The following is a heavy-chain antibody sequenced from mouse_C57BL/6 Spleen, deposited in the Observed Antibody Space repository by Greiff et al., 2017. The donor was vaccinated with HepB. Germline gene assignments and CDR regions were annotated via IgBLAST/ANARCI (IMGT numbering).Heavy chain of an antibody. CDR2: IDPSDSYT. J-gene: IGHJ2*01. CDR1: GYTFTSYW. Sequence: QVQLQQPGAELVRPGTSVKLSCKASGYTFTSYWMHWVKQRPGQGLEWIGVIDPSDSYTNYNQKFKGKATLTVDTSSSTAYMQLSSLTSEDSAVYYCARLGNYYGSCNYFDYWGQGTTLTVSS. D-gene: IGHD1-1*01. V-gene: IGHV1-59*01. CDR3: ARLGNYYGSCNYFDY.